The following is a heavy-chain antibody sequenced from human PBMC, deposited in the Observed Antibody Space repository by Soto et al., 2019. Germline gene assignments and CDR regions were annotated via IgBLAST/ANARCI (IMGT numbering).Heavy chain of an antibody. CDR2: IIPIFGTA. Sequence: SVKVSCKASGGTFSSYAISWVRQAPGQGLEWMGGIIPIFGTANYAQKFQGRVTITADESTSTAYMELSSLRSEDTAVYYCARPTVTRPYYYYYYGMDVWGQGTTVTVSS. CDR3: ARPTVTRPYYYYYYGMDV. CDR1: GGTFSSYA. V-gene: IGHV1-69*13. J-gene: IGHJ6*02. D-gene: IGHD4-17*01.